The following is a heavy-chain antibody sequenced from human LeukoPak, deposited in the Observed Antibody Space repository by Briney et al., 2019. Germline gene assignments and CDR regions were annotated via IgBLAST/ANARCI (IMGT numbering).Heavy chain of an antibody. D-gene: IGHD1-26*01. CDR1: GFAFNNYA. V-gene: IGHV3-23*01. CDR3: AKTQWKVGATDYFDY. CDR2: INDNGGQT. J-gene: IGHJ4*02. Sequence: PGGSLRLSCAASGFAFNNYAMTWVRQAPGKGLEWVSNINDNGGQTHYADSVKGRFTISRENSKNTLFLQMDSLRAEDTAVYYCAKTQWKVGATDYFDYWGQGILVTVSS.